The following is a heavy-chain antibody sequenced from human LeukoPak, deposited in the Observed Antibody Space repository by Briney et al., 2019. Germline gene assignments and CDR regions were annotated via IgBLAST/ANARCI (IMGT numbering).Heavy chain of an antibody. Sequence: PGGSLRLSCAAPGITFSSYSMNWVRQAPGKGLEWVSSISSSSSYIYYADSVKGRFTISRDNAKNSLYLQMNSLRAEDTAVYYCASLGRYGSGSYDYWGQGTLVTVSS. CDR1: GITFSSYS. CDR3: ASLGRYGSGSYDY. D-gene: IGHD3-10*01. J-gene: IGHJ4*02. CDR2: ISSSSSYI. V-gene: IGHV3-21*01.